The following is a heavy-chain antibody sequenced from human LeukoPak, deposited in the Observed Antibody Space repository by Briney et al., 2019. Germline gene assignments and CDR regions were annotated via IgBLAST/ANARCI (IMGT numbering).Heavy chain of an antibody. Sequence: SETLSLTCTVSGGSLSSYYWSWIRQPPGKGLEWIGYIYYSGSTNYNPSLKSRVTISVDTSKNQFSLKLSSVTAADTAVYYCARGLRRTARDYWGQGTLVTVSS. CDR3: ARGLRRTARDY. V-gene: IGHV4-59*12. CDR2: IYYSGST. J-gene: IGHJ4*02. CDR1: GGSLSSYY.